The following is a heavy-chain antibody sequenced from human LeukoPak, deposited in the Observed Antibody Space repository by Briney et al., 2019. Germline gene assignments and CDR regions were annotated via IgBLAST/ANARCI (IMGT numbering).Heavy chain of an antibody. CDR1: GFTFSSYG. D-gene: IGHD3-16*01. J-gene: IGHJ4*02. CDR2: ISYDGSNK. Sequence: LRLSCAASGFTFSSYGMHWVRQAPGKGLEWVAVISYDGSNKYYADSVKGRFTISRDNAKNSLYLQMNSLRAEDTAVYYCATSLAGGDYWGQGTLVTVSS. V-gene: IGHV3-30*03. CDR3: ATSLAGGDY.